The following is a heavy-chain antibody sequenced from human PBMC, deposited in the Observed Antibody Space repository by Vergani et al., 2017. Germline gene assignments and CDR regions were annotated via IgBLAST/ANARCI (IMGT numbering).Heavy chain of an antibody. CDR1: GYSFNNYA. Sequence: QEQLVQSGSELKKPGASVKVSCKASGYSFNNYAIHWVRQAPGQGLEWMGWINPTTGNPTYARAFTGRFVFSLDTSISTAYLQIGSLKAEDTAVYFCARAKRGRLAVSATDSWGQGTLVTVSS. CDR2: INPTTGNP. J-gene: IGHJ5*01. D-gene: IGHD6-19*01. V-gene: IGHV7-4-1*01. CDR3: ARAKRGRLAVSATDS.